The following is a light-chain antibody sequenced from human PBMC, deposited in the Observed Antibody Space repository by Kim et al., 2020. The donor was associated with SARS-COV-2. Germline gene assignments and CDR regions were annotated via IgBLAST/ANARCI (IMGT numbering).Light chain of an antibody. CDR2: SNN. J-gene: IGLJ1*01. Sequence: QSVLTPPPSESGTPGQRVTISCSGSSSNIGRNIVNWYQQLPGTAPKLLMFSNNQRPSGVPDRFSGSKSGTSASLAISWLRSEDEAHYYCAAWDDSLNGPVFGPGTKVTVL. CDR1: SSNIGRNI. CDR3: AAWDDSLNGPV. V-gene: IGLV1-44*01.